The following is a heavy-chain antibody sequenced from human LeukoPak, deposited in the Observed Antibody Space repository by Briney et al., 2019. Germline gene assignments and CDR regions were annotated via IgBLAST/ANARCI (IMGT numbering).Heavy chain of an antibody. CDR1: GFTFSSYS. J-gene: IGHJ6*03. CDR3: ARPVDNYYYYYYMDV. D-gene: IGHD3-9*01. Sequence: AWTLRLSCAASGFTFSSYSMNWVRQAPGKGLEWVSSISSSSSYIYYADSVKGRFTISRDNAKNSLYLQMNSLRAGDTAVYYCARPVDNYYYYYYMDVWGKGTTVTVSS. V-gene: IGHV3-21*01. CDR2: ISSSSSYI.